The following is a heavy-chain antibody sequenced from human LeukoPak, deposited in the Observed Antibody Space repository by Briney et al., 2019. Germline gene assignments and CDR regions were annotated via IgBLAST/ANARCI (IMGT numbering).Heavy chain of an antibody. Sequence: RPSETLSLTCTVSGGSISSYYWSWIRQPPGKGLEWIGYIYYSGSTNYNPSLKSRVTISVDTSKNQFSLKLSSVTAADTAVYYCARLRGSGSYFDYWGQGTLVTVSS. CDR1: GGSISSYY. CDR3: ARLRGSGSYFDY. J-gene: IGHJ4*02. CDR2: IYYSGST. D-gene: IGHD1-26*01. V-gene: IGHV4-59*01.